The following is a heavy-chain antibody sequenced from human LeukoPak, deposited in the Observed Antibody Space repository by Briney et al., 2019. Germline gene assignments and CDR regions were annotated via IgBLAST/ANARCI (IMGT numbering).Heavy chain of an antibody. D-gene: IGHD3-9*01. Sequence: SGGSLRLSCAASGFTFSSYSMNWVRQAPGKGLEWVSSISSSSSYIYYADSVKGRFTISRDNAKNSLYLQMNSLRAEDTAVYYCASIDSNDAFDVWGQGTMVTVSS. CDR3: ASIDSNDAFDV. J-gene: IGHJ3*01. CDR1: GFTFSSYS. CDR2: ISSSSSYI. V-gene: IGHV3-21*01.